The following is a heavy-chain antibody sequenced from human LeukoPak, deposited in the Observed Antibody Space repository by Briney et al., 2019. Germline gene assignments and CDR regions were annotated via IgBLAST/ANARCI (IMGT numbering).Heavy chain of an antibody. V-gene: IGHV4-61*02. CDR3: ARGLWFGDENPPYFDY. Sequence: SETLSLTCSVSGGSISSSNYYWSWIRQPAGKGLEWIGRIYTSEITNYNPPLKSRVPISVDTSRNQFSLKLSSVTAADTAVYYCARGLWFGDENPPYFDYWGQGILVTVSS. CDR2: IYTSEIT. CDR1: GGSISSSNYY. D-gene: IGHD3-10*01. J-gene: IGHJ4*02.